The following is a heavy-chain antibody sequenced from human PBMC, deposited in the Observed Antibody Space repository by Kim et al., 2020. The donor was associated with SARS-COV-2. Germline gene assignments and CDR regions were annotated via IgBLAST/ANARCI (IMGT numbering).Heavy chain of an antibody. J-gene: IGHJ6*03. CDR1: GYTFTSYD. CDR2: MNPNSGNT. V-gene: IGHV1-8*01. Sequence: ASVKVSCKASGYTFTSYDINWVRQATGQGLEWMGWMNPNSGNTGYAQKFQGRVTMTRNTSISTAYMELSSLRSEDTAVYYCARVEGLWYGSGSYYRFYYYMDVWGKGTTVTVSS. D-gene: IGHD3-10*01. CDR3: ARVEGLWYGSGSYYRFYYYMDV.